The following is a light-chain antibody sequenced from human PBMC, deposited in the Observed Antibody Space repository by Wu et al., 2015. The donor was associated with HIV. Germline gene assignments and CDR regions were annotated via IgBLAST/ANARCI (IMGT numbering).Light chain of an antibody. V-gene: IGKV1-5*03. Sequence: DIQMTQSPSTLSASVGDRVNITCRASQSIKRWLAWYQQKPGKAPKLLIYKASTLESGVPSRFSGSESGTDFTLTITSLQPDDSATYYCHQYDKYPWTFGPGTKVQI. CDR3: HQYDKYPWT. J-gene: IGKJ1*01. CDR2: KAS. CDR1: QSIKRW.